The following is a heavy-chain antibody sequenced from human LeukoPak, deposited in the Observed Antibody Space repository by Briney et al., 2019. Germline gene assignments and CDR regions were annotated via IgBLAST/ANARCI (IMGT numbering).Heavy chain of an antibody. CDR3: AKSNYYDSSGYSNPFDY. CDR1: GFTFDDYA. D-gene: IGHD3-22*01. V-gene: IGHV3-9*01. CDR2: ISWNSGSI. J-gene: IGHJ4*02. Sequence: PGRSLRLSCAASGFTFDDYAMHWVRQAPGKGLEWVSGISWNSGSIGYADSVKGRFTISRDNAKNSLYLQMNSLRAEDTALYYCAKSNYYDSSGYSNPFDYWGQGTLVTVSS.